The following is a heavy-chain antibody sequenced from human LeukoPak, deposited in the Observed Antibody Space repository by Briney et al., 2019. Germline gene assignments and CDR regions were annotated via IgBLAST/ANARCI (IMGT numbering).Heavy chain of an antibody. V-gene: IGHV4-4*02. D-gene: IGHD5-12*01. CDR1: GGSISSSNW. J-gene: IGHJ4*02. CDR3: ARVANPQNEYYFDY. CDR2: IYHSGST. Sequence: SGTLSLTCAVSGGSISSSNWWSWVRQPPGKGLEWIGEIYHSGSTYYNPSLKSRVTISVDRSKNQFSLKLSSVTAADTAVYYCARVANPQNEYYFDYWGQGTLVTVSS.